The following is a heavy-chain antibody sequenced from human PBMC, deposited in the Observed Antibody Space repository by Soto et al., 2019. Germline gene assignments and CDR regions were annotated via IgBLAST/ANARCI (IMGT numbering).Heavy chain of an antibody. CDR3: ARETCSGGSCYPSAEYFQH. J-gene: IGHJ1*01. D-gene: IGHD2-15*01. CDR1: GYTFTSYG. V-gene: IGHV1-18*01. CDR2: ISAYNGNT. Sequence: GASVKVSCKASGYTFTSYGISWVRQAPGQGLEWMGWISAYNGNTNYAQKLQGRVTMTTDTSTSTAYMELRSLRSDDTAVYYCARETCSGGSCYPSAEYFQHWGQGTLVTVPQ.